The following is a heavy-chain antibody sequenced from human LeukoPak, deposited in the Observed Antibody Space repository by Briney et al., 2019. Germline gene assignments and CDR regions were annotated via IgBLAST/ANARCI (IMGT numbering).Heavy chain of an antibody. CDR2: INSSSTI. CDR3: ARDERSYDFWSGYSY. V-gene: IGHV3-48*04. Sequence: GGSLRLSCAASGFTFSSYSMNWVRQAPGKGLEWVSYINSSSTIYYADSVKGRFTISRDNAKNSLYLQMNSLRAEDTAVYYCARDERSYDFWSGYSYWGQGTLVTVSS. J-gene: IGHJ4*02. D-gene: IGHD3-3*01. CDR1: GFTFSSYS.